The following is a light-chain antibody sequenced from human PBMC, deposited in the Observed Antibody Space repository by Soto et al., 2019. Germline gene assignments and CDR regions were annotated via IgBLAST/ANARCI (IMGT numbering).Light chain of an antibody. Sequence: QSALTQPPSASGSPGQSVTISCTGTSSDVGGYNYVSWYQQYPGKAPKLMIYEVSNRPSGVSNRFSGSKSGNTASLTISGLQAEDEADYYCNSYTSSSTYVFGTGTKLTVL. CDR3: NSYTSSSTYV. CDR2: EVS. CDR1: SSDVGGYNY. V-gene: IGLV2-14*01. J-gene: IGLJ1*01.